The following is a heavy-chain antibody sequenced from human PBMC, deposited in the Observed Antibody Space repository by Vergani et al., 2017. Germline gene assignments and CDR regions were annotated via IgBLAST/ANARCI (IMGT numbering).Heavy chain of an antibody. CDR3: ARERDSGYDSGVSDY. Sequence: EVQLLESGGGLVQPGGSLRLSCAASGFTFSSYWMSWVRQAPGKGLEWVANIKQDGSEKYYVDSVKGRFTISRDNAKNSLYLQMNSLRAEDTAVYYCARERDSGYDSGVSDYWGQGTLVTVSS. CDR1: GFTFSSYW. J-gene: IGHJ4*02. V-gene: IGHV3-7*03. D-gene: IGHD5-12*01. CDR2: IKQDGSEK.